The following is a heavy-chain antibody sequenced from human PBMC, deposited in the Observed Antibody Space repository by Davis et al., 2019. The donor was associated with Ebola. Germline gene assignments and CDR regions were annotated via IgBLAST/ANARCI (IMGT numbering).Heavy chain of an antibody. CDR1: GYAFRTYD. J-gene: IGHJ5*02. V-gene: IGHV1-46*01. CDR3: ARPDFPLSTSVATQWAVDL. CDR2: INPIGGTT. D-gene: IGHD1-26*01. Sequence: AASVKVSCKASGYAFRTYDIHWVRQATGQGLEWMGAINPIGGTTDYAQKFQGRVHMTRATSTSTIYMEIRSLQSDDTAIYYCARPDFPLSTSVATQWAVDLWGQGTLVTVSS.